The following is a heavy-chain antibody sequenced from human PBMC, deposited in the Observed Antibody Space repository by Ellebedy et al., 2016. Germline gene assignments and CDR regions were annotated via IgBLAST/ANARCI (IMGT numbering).Heavy chain of an antibody. J-gene: IGHJ6*02. V-gene: IGHV3-21*06. D-gene: IGHD4-17*01. CDR1: GFMFSVYS. CDR3: ARDGRAYGDYGGV. CDR2: ITSSVSYI. Sequence: GESLKISCAASGFMFSVYSMNWVRQAPGKGLEWVAVITSSVSYIHYPDSVKGRFTISIDNVKNSLYLQMNSLRDDDTAVYYCARDGRAYGDYGGVWGQGTTVTVSS.